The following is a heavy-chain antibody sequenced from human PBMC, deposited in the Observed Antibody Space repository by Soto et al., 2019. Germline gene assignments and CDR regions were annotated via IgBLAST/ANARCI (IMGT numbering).Heavy chain of an antibody. CDR3: ARQDGPYYYGMDV. Sequence: PSETLSLTCTVSGGSISSYYWSWIRQPPGKGLEWIGYIYYSGSTNYNPSLKSRVTISVDTSKNQFSLKLSSVTAADTAVYYCARQDGPYYYGMDVWGQGTTVTVSS. V-gene: IGHV4-59*08. CDR1: GGSISSYY. J-gene: IGHJ6*02. D-gene: IGHD4-17*01. CDR2: IYYSGST.